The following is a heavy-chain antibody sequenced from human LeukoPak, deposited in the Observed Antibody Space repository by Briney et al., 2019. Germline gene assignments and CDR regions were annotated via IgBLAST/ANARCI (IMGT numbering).Heavy chain of an antibody. V-gene: IGHV4-59*08. J-gene: IGHJ4*02. CDR3: ARLEAVPGSNVDY. Sequence: PSETLSLTCSVSGDSLYGYYWIWLRQPPGKAREWFRYIYFSGSTNYNPSLKSRATISLVTSKKQFSLNLSSVTAADTAVYHCARLEAVPGSNVDYWGQGTLVTVSS. CDR2: IYFSGST. D-gene: IGHD6-19*01. CDR1: GDSLYGYY.